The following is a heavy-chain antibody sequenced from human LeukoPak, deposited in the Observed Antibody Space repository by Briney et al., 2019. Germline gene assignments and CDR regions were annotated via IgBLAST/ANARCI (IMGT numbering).Heavy chain of an antibody. Sequence: GASVKVSCKASGYTFTGYYMHWVRQAPGQGVDWMGWINPNSGGTNYAQKFQGRVTMTRDTSISTAYMELTRLRSDDTAVYYCARMPYYYDSSGRGYFDYWGQGTLVTVSS. V-gene: IGHV1-2*02. CDR2: INPNSGGT. CDR3: ARMPYYYDSSGRGYFDY. J-gene: IGHJ4*02. CDR1: GYTFTGYY. D-gene: IGHD3-22*01.